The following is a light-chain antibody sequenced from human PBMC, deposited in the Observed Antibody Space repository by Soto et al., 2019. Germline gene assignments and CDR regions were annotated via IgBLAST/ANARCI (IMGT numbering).Light chain of an antibody. V-gene: IGLV2-14*01. CDR1: SSDVGAYNY. CDR3: SSYTSSSTGV. CDR2: DVT. J-gene: IGLJ3*02. Sequence: QSALTQPASVSDSPGQSITISCTGTSSDVGAYNYVSWYQQHPGKAPKLMIYDVTNRPSGVSNRFSGSKSGNTASLTISGLQAEDEADYYCSSYTSSSTGVFGGGTKLTVL.